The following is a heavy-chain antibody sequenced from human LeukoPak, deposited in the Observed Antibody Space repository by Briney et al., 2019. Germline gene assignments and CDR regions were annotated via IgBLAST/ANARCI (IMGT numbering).Heavy chain of an antibody. J-gene: IGHJ5*02. D-gene: IGHD6-19*01. V-gene: IGHV3-48*03. CDR3: ARANGAVAGTFWFDP. CDR1: GFTFSSYE. Sequence: TGGSLRLSCAASGFTFSSYEMNWVRQAPGKGLEWVSYISSSGSTIYYADSVKGRFTISRDNAKNSLYLRMNSLRAEDTAVYYCARANGAVAGTFWFDPWGREPWSPSPQ. CDR2: ISSSGSTI.